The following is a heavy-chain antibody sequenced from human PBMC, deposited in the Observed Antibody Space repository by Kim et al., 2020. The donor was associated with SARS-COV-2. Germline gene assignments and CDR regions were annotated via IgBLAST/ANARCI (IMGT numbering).Heavy chain of an antibody. V-gene: IGHV4-59*01. CDR2: IFYTGST. D-gene: IGHD3-22*01. J-gene: IGHJ4*02. CDR3: ARGGGSGYYYV. CDR1: GGSISSYY. Sequence: SETLSLTCTVSGGSISSYYWSWIRQPPGKGLEWIGYIFYTGSTNYNPSLKSRVTISVDTSQNQFSLKLSSVTAADTAVLYLARGGGSGYYYVWGQGTL.